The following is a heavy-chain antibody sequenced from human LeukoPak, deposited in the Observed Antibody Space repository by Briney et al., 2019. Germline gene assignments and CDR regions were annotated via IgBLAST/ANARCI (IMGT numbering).Heavy chain of an antibody. V-gene: IGHV3-53*01. CDR3: ARDHYYDSNGYGFCCMDV. CDR1: GFTVSSNY. Sequence: PGGSLRLSCAASGFTVSSNYMTWVRQAPWKGLEWVSVIYSGGSTYYADSVKGRFTISRDNSKNTLYLQMNSLRAEDTAVYYCARDHYYDSNGYGFCCMDVWGKGTTVTVSS. D-gene: IGHD3-22*01. J-gene: IGHJ6*03. CDR2: IYSGGST.